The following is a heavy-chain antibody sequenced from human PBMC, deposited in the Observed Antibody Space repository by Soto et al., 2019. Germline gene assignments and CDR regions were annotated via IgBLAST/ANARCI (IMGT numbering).Heavy chain of an antibody. V-gene: IGHV4-59*08. CDR1: GGSISSYY. Sequence: SETLSLTCTVSGGSISSYYWSWIRQPPGKGLEWIGYIYYSGSTNYNPSLKSRVTISVDTSKNQFSLKLSSVTAADTAVYYCARGTDCSSTSCYEVGLGYYYYYYMEVWGKGTTVTVSS. J-gene: IGHJ6*03. D-gene: IGHD2-2*01. CDR2: IYYSGST. CDR3: ARGTDCSSTSCYEVGLGYYYYYYMEV.